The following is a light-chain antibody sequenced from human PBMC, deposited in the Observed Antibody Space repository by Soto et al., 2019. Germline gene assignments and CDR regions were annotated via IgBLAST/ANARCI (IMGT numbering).Light chain of an antibody. CDR1: QSVSSY. V-gene: IGKV3-11*01. Sequence: EIVLTQSPATLSLSPGERVTLSCRASQSVSSYLAWYQKKPGQAPRLLIYDASNRATGIPARFSGSGSGTDFTLPISSLEPEDFSVYYCQQRRNWPLTFGGGTKVEIK. CDR2: DAS. J-gene: IGKJ4*01. CDR3: QQRRNWPLT.